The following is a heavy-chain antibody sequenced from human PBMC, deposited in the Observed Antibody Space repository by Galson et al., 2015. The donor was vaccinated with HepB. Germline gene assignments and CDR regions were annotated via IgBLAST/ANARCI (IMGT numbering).Heavy chain of an antibody. D-gene: IGHD1-26*01. Sequence: ETLSLTCTVSGGSISSSSYYWGWIRQPPGKGLEWIGSIYYSGSTYYNPSLKSRVTISVDTSKNQFSLKLSSVTAADTAVYYCARASERSDSGTYTARGYYFDYWGQGTLVTVSS. CDR2: IYYSGST. V-gene: IGHV4-39*07. CDR3: ARASERSDSGTYTARGYYFDY. J-gene: IGHJ4*02. CDR1: GGSISSSSYY.